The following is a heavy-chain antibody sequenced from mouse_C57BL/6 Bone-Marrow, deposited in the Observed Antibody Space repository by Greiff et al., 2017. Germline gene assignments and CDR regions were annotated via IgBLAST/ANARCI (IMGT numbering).Heavy chain of an antibody. J-gene: IGHJ4*01. D-gene: IGHD1-1*01. CDR3: TRFTTVVAPWVDY. Sequence: QVQLQQSGAELVRPGASVTLSCKASGYTFTDYEMHWVKQTPVHGLEWIGAIDPETGGTAYNQKFKGKAILTADKSSSTAYMELRSLTSEDSAVYYCTRFTTVVAPWVDYWGQGTSVTVSS. CDR2: IDPETGGT. CDR1: GYTFTDYE. V-gene: IGHV1-15*01.